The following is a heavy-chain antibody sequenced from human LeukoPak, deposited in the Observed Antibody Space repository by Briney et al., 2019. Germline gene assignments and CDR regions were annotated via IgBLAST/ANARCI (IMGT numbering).Heavy chain of an antibody. CDR1: GYTFASFV. D-gene: IGHD2-15*01. Sequence: ASVKVSCKASGYTFASFVMHWVRQAPGQRFEWMGWINAGNGNTKYSQKFQGRVTITSDTSASTAYMELSSLRSEDTDVYYCARGGYCSGGSCYNWFDPWGQGTLVTVSS. V-gene: IGHV1-3*01. J-gene: IGHJ5*02. CDR3: ARGGYCSGGSCYNWFDP. CDR2: INAGNGNT.